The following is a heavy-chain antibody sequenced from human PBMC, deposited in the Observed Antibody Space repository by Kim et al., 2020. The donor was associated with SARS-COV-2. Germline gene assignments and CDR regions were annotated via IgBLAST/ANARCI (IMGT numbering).Heavy chain of an antibody. D-gene: IGHD3-22*01. CDR1: GFTFSDHY. CDR2: TRNKANSYTT. J-gene: IGHJ4*02. Sequence: GGSLRLSCAASGFTFSDHYMDWVRQAPGKGLEWVGRTRNKANSYTTEYAASVKGRFTISRDDSKNSLYLQMNSLKTEDTAVYYCARENLVARYYDSSGYYFDYWGQGTLVTVSS. V-gene: IGHV3-72*01. CDR3: ARENLVARYYDSSGYYFDY.